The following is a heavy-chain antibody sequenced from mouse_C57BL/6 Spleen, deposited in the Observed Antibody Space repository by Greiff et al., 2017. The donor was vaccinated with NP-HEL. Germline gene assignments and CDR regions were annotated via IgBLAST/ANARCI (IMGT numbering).Heavy chain of an antibody. J-gene: IGHJ3*01. D-gene: IGHD3-1*01. CDR1: GYTFTDYE. V-gene: IGHV1-15*01. CDR3: TRWVQLTRGFAY. Sequence: VQLQQSGAELVRPGASVTLSCKASGYTFTDYEMHWVKQTPVHGLEWIGAIDPETGGTAYNQKFKGKAILTADKSSSTAYMELRSLTSEDSAVYYCTRWVQLTRGFAYWGQGTLVTVSA. CDR2: IDPETGGT.